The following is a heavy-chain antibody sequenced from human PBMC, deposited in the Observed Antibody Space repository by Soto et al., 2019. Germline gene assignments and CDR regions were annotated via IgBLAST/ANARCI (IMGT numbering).Heavy chain of an antibody. Sequence: GGSLRLSCAASGFTFDDYAMHWVRQAPGKGLEWVSLISGDGGSTCYADSVKGRFTISRDNSKNSLYLQMNSLRTEDTALYYCAKDGGSPAYYYYYYGMDVWGQGTTVTVSS. J-gene: IGHJ6*02. D-gene: IGHD1-26*01. CDR1: GFTFDDYA. CDR2: ISGDGGST. V-gene: IGHV3-43*02. CDR3: AKDGGSPAYYYYYYGMDV.